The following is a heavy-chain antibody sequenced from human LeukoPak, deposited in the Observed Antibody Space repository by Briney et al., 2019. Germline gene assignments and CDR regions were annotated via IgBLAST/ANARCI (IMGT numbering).Heavy chain of an antibody. Sequence: WGSLRLSCAASGFTFSTYWMTWVRQAPGKGREWVATIKHDGSVTYYVGSVRGRFTISRDNAQNSLYLLMNSLRAEDTAVYYCARDPLRRYDYWGQGTLVTVSS. J-gene: IGHJ4*02. CDR2: IKHDGSVT. CDR3: ARDPLRRYDY. V-gene: IGHV3-7*04. CDR1: GFTFSTYW. D-gene: IGHD3-9*01.